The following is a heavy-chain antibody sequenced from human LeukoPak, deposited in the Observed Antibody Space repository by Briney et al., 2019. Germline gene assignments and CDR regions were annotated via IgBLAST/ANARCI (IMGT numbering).Heavy chain of an antibody. D-gene: IGHD2-2*03. CDR1: GGSISSYY. Sequence: PSETLSLTCTVSGGSISSYYWSWIRQPPGKGLEWIGEINHSGSTNYNPSLKSRVTISVDTSKNQFSLKLSSVTAADTAVYYCARVSLGYCSSTSCYEFGYRRNNWFDPWGQGTLVTVSS. CDR3: ARVSLGYCSSTSCYEFGYRRNNWFDP. J-gene: IGHJ5*02. V-gene: IGHV4-34*01. CDR2: INHSGST.